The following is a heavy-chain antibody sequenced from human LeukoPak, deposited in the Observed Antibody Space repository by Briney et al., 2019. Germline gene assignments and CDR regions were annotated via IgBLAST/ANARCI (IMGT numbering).Heavy chain of an antibody. Sequence: GASVKVSCKASGYTFTNYGISWVRQAPGQGLEWMGWISANNGNTYYAQKLQGRVTMTTDTCTSTAYMELRSLRSDDTAVYYCARDDHYDSSAYWGQGTLVTVSS. D-gene: IGHD3-22*01. CDR2: ISANNGNT. V-gene: IGHV1-18*01. CDR3: ARDDHYDSSAY. J-gene: IGHJ4*02. CDR1: GYTFTNYG.